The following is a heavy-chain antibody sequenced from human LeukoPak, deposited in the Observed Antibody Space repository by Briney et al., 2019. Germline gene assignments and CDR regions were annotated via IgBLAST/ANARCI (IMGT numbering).Heavy chain of an antibody. Sequence: ASVPVSYLDSRGTLHNYAMSWVRQAPGEGIEWVGRVIPILGIANYLQKFQGRDTITADESTSTAYMELRSLGSDDAAVYYCARVTGASSGLYFFDYWGQGTLVTVSS. J-gene: IGHJ4*02. D-gene: IGHD6-19*01. CDR1: RGTLHNYA. CDR2: VIPILGIA. V-gene: IGHV1-69*04. CDR3: ARVTGASSGLYFFDY.